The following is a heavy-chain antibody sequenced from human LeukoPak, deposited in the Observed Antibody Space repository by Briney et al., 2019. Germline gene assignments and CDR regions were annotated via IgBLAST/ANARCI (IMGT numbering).Heavy chain of an antibody. CDR2: VSYDGSNK. J-gene: IGHJ4*02. CDR3: AKGQENLDF. Sequence: GGSLRLSCAASGFTFSTNGMHWVRQAPGKGLEWVAVVSYDGSNKYCADSVKGRFTISRDNSKNTLYLQMNSLRAEDTAVYYCAKGQENLDFWGQGTLVTVSS. D-gene: IGHD1-14*01. V-gene: IGHV3-30*18. CDR1: GFTFSTNG.